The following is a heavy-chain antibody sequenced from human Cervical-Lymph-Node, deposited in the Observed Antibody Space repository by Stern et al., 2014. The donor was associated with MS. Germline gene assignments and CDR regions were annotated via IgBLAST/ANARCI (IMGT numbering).Heavy chain of an antibody. V-gene: IGHV2-70*01. Sequence: QVPLVESGPALVQPTQTLTLTCTFSGFSLNTTAMSVSWIRQPPGKALEWLALVAWDDEKFYRTSLRTRLTISRDTSKNQVVLTMTNVDPVDTATYYCARGFGAQNMDVWGQGTTVTVSS. J-gene: IGHJ6*02. CDR3: ARGFGAQNMDV. D-gene: IGHD3-3*01. CDR2: VAWDDEK. CDR1: GFSLNTTAMS.